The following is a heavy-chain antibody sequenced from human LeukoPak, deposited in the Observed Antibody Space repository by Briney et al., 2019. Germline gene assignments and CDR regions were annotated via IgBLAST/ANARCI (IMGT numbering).Heavy chain of an antibody. CDR3: STDNDYGDYGLDY. CDR1: GFNFSNAW. CDR2: IRRKSNGGTT. Sequence: PGGSLRLSCVTSGFNFSNAWMSWVRQAPGKGPEWVGRIRRKSNGGTTDYAAPLRGRFTISRDDSKNTLYPQMNSLKTEDTAVYYCSTDNDYGDYGLDYWGQGTLVTVS. V-gene: IGHV3-15*01. D-gene: IGHD4-17*01. J-gene: IGHJ4*02.